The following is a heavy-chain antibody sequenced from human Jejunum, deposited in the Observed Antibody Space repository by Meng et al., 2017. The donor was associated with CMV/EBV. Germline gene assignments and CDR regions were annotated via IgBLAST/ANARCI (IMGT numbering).Heavy chain of an antibody. CDR3: ARVSSGWDYFDY. Sequence: QVQLQESVPGLVKPSQHLSLTCPVSGGSVSSGGYYWTWIRQHPGKGLEWFGHIYYSGSTFYNPSLKRRVIISIGTSKNQFSLNLRSVTAADTAVYYCARVSSGWDYFDYWGQGTLVTVSS. J-gene: IGHJ4*02. CDR1: GGSVSSGGYY. V-gene: IGHV4-31*03. CDR2: IYYSGST. D-gene: IGHD6-19*01.